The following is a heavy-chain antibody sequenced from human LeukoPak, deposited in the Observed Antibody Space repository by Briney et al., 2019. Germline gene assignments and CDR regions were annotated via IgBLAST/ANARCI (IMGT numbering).Heavy chain of an antibody. CDR1: GDSVSSNSAT. D-gene: IGHD6-13*01. J-gene: IGHJ6*02. CDR2: TYYRSKWYN. Sequence: SQTLLLTCAISGDSVSSNSATWNWIRQSPSRGLEWLGGTYYRSKWYNDYAVSMKSRITINPDTSKNQFSLQLNSVTPEDTAVYYCARRKAATFGMDVWGQGTTVTVSS. V-gene: IGHV6-1*01. CDR3: ARRKAATFGMDV.